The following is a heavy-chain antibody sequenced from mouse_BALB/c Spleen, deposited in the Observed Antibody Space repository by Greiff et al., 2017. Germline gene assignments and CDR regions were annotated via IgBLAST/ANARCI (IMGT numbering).Heavy chain of an antibody. V-gene: IGHV7-3*02. CDR1: GFTFTDYY. Sequence: EVKLEESGGGLVQPGGSLRLSCATSGFTFTDYYMSWVRQPPGKALEWLGFIRNKANGYTTEYSASVKGRFTISRDNSQSILYLQMNTLRAEDSATYYCARDKALFDYWGQGTTLTVSS. J-gene: IGHJ2*01. CDR2: IRNKANGYTT. CDR3: ARDKALFDY.